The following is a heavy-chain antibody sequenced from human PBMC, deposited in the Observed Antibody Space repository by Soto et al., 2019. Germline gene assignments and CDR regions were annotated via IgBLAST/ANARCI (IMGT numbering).Heavy chain of an antibody. CDR1: GYTFTGYY. Sequence: GASVKVSCKASGYTFTGYYMHWVRQAPGQGLEWMGWINPNSGGTNYAQKFQGWVTMTRDTSISTAYMELSRLRSDDTAVYYCARGLRYFDYYYGMDVWGQGTTVTVSS. V-gene: IGHV1-2*04. J-gene: IGHJ6*02. CDR3: ARGLRYFDYYYGMDV. D-gene: IGHD3-9*01. CDR2: INPNSGGT.